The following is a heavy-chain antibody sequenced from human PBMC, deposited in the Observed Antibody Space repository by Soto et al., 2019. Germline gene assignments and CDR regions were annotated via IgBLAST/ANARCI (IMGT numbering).Heavy chain of an antibody. CDR1: GFTFSSYG. Sequence: XGSLRLSCAASGFTFSSYGMHWVRQAPGRGLEWVAVISYDGSNKYYADSVKGRFTISRDNSKNTLYLQMNSLRAEDTAVYYCAKSAGPYDFWSGYFMDRPLDYWGQGTLVTVSS. V-gene: IGHV3-30*18. J-gene: IGHJ4*02. D-gene: IGHD3-3*01. CDR3: AKSAGPYDFWSGYFMDRPLDY. CDR2: ISYDGSNK.